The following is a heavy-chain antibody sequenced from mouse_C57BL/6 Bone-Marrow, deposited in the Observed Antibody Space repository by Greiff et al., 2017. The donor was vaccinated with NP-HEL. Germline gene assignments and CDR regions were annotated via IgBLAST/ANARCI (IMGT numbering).Heavy chain of an antibody. V-gene: IGHV1-64*01. CDR1: GYTFTSYW. Sequence: VQLQQPGAELVKPGASVKLSCKASGYTFTSYWMHWVKQRPGQGLEWIGMIHPNSGSTNYSEKFKSKATLTVDKSSSTAYMQLSSLTSEDSAVYYGARGGYSNYPYYAMDYWGQGTSVTVSS. D-gene: IGHD2-5*01. CDR2: IHPNSGST. CDR3: ARGGYSNYPYYAMDY. J-gene: IGHJ4*01.